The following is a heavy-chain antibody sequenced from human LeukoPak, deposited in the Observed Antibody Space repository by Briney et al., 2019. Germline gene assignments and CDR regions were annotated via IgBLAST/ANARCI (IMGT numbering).Heavy chain of an antibody. CDR3: ARVIAAAGTYWFDP. Sequence: PSETLSLTCAVYGGSFSGYYWSWIRQPPGKGLEWIGEINHSGSTNYNPSLKSRVTISVDTSKNQFSLKLSSVTAADTAVYYCARVIAAAGTYWFDPWGQGTLVTVSS. V-gene: IGHV4-34*01. D-gene: IGHD6-13*01. J-gene: IGHJ5*02. CDR1: GGSFSGYY. CDR2: INHSGST.